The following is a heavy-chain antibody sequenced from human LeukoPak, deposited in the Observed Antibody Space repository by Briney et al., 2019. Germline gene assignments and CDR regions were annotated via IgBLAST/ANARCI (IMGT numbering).Heavy chain of an antibody. V-gene: IGHV4-59*12. CDR3: ARRPIGIYWFDP. J-gene: IGHJ5*02. CDR2: IHYSGST. D-gene: IGHD3-22*01. Sequence: SETLSLTCTVSGGSISSYYWSWIRQPPGKGLEWIGYIHYSGSTNYNPSLKSRVTISEDTSKNQLSLKLSSVTAADTAVYYCARRPIGIYWFDPWGQGTLVTVSS. CDR1: GGSISSYY.